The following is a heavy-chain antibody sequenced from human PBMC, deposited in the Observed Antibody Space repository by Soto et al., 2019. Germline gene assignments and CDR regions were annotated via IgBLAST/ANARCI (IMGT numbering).Heavy chain of an antibody. J-gene: IGHJ5*02. CDR3: ARPTRRDGYNVGIDWFDP. V-gene: IGHV4-59*01. CDR2: IYYSGST. D-gene: IGHD5-12*01. Sequence: SETLSLTCTVSGGSISSYYWSWIRQPPGKGLEWIGYIYYSGSTNYNPSLKSRVTISVDTSKNQFSLKLSSVTAADTAVYYCARPTRRDGYNVGIDWFDPWGQGTLVTVSS. CDR1: GGSISSYY.